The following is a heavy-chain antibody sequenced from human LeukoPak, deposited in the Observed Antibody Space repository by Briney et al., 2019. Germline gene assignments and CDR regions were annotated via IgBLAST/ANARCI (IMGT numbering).Heavy chain of an antibody. CDR1: GFTFSSYW. J-gene: IGHJ6*02. V-gene: IGHV3-7*03. CDR2: IDQDGSEQ. D-gene: IGHD2-2*01. CDR3: AKPWYCSSTSCYLSPSYYYYGMDV. Sequence: GGSLRLSCAVSGFTFSSYWMSWVRQAPGKGLEWVANIDQDGSEQYYLDSVEGRFTISRDNAKNSLYLQMDNLRAEDTAVYYCAKPWYCSSTSCYLSPSYYYYGMDVWGQGTTVTVSS.